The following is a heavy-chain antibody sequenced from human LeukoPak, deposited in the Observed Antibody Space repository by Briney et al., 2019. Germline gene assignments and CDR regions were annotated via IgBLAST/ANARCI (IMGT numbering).Heavy chain of an antibody. J-gene: IGHJ2*01. Sequence: SETLSLTCTVSGGPISGGSDYWTWIRQPAGKGLEWIGRIYTTGSTSYNPSLKSRVTISVDTSKDFFSLKVSSVTAADTAVYYCAREYGSSWTYWYFDLWGRGTLVTVSS. V-gene: IGHV4-61*02. CDR1: GGPISGGSDY. CDR2: IYTTGST. D-gene: IGHD6-13*01. CDR3: AREYGSSWTYWYFDL.